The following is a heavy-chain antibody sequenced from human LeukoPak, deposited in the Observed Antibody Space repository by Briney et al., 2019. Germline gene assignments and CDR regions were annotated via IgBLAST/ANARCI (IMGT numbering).Heavy chain of an antibody. V-gene: IGHV1-2*02. D-gene: IGHD3-9*01. Sequence: ASVKVSCKASGYIFTGNYIHWVRQAPGQGLEWMGWIDPNSGGTNYAQKFQGRVIMTRDPPISTVYMELSRLRSDDTAVYYCARGGTYYDNLTGYYSRSGFDYWGQGTRVSVSS. J-gene: IGHJ4*02. CDR1: GYIFTGNY. CDR3: ARGGTYYDNLTGYYSRSGFDY. CDR2: IDPNSGGT.